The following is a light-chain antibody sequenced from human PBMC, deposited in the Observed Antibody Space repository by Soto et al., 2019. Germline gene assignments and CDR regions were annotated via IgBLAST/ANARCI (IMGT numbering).Light chain of an antibody. V-gene: IGKV3-20*01. CDR3: QQYGSSSWT. CDR1: QSVSSSY. Sequence: EIVLTQSPGTLSLSPGERATLSCRASQSVSSSYFAWYQQKPGQAPRLLIYGASRRATGIPDRFSSSGSGTDFTLTISRLEPEDFAVYYCQQYGSSSWTFGQGTKVEIK. CDR2: GAS. J-gene: IGKJ1*01.